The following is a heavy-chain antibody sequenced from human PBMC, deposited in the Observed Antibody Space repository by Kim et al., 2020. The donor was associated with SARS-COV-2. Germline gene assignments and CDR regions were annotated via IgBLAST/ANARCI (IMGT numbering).Heavy chain of an antibody. CDR2: IYYSGST. CDR3: ARDPGPIVVVPAAIYWFDP. J-gene: IGHJ5*02. V-gene: IGHV4-39*07. CDR1: GGSISSSSYY. D-gene: IGHD2-2*01. Sequence: SETLSLTCTVSGGSISSSSYYWGWIRQPPGKGLEWIGSIYYSGSTYYNPSLKSRVTISVDTSKNQFSLKLSSVTAADTAVYYCARDPGPIVVVPAAIYWFDPWGQGTLVTVSS.